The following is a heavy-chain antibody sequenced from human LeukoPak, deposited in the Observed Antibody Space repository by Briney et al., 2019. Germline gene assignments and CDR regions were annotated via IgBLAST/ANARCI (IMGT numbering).Heavy chain of an antibody. Sequence: GGSLRLSCAASGFTFSSHEMNWVRQAPGKGLEWVSYISSSGSTIYYADSVKGRFTISRDNAKNSLYLQMNSLRAEDTAVYYCARDGVGGYSGYDLGEEVATLYYYGMDVWGKGTTVTVSS. D-gene: IGHD5-12*01. CDR3: ARDGVGGYSGYDLGEEVATLYYYGMDV. V-gene: IGHV3-48*03. CDR1: GFTFSSHE. J-gene: IGHJ6*04. CDR2: ISSSGSTI.